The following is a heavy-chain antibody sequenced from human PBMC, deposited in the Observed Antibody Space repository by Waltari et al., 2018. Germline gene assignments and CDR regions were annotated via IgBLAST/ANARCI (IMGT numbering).Heavy chain of an antibody. V-gene: IGHV3-74*01. Sequence: EVQLVESGGGLVQPGGSLRLSCAASGFTFSSYWMHWVRQAPGKGLVWVPLINSDGGSTSYADSGKGRLTISRDNAKNTLYLQMNSLRAEDTAVYYCARGAIVGGGYWGQGTLVTVSS. D-gene: IGHD3-16*01. CDR3: ARGAIVGGGY. CDR1: GFTFSSYW. J-gene: IGHJ4*02. CDR2: INSDGGST.